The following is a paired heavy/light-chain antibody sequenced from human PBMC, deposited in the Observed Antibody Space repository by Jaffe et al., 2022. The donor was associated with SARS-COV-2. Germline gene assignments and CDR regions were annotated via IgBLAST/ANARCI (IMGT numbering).Heavy chain of an antibody. CDR3: AKDTHRGTMTTGLIDY. CDR1: GFTFDDYA. Sequence: EVQLVESGGGAVQPGWSLRLSCAASGFTFDDYAMHWVRQVPGRGLEWVSLVTGHGGSTYYADSAKGRFTISRDNSKNSLYLQMNSLRTEDTALYYCAKDTHRGTMTTGLIDYWGQGTLVTVSS. V-gene: IGHV3-43*02. D-gene: IGHD4-17*01. J-gene: IGHJ4*02. CDR2: VTGHGGST.
Light chain of an antibody. J-gene: IGLJ2*01. V-gene: IGLV1-51*01. CDR3: GTWDNSLSAVV. CDR1: RSNIGNNL. CDR2: DNN. Sequence: QSVLTQPPSVSAPPGQKVTISCSGSRSNIGNNLVSWYQQLPGTAPKLLIYDNNKRPSGIPDRFSGSKSGTSATLGITGLQTGDEADYYCGTWDNSLSAVVFGGGTKLTVL.